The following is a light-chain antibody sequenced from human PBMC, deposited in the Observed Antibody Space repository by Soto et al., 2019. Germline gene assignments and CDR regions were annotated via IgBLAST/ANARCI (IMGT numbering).Light chain of an antibody. CDR1: QSLVSSDGNTY. J-gene: IGKJ1*01. CDR3: MQGSHWPPWT. Sequence: DVVLTQSPLSLPVTLGQPASISCRSSQSLVSSDGNTYLTWFQQRPGQSPRRLFYKVSNRDCGVPDRFSGSGSGTDFTLTISRVEAEDIAVYYCMQGSHWPPWTFGQRTKVEIK. CDR2: KVS. V-gene: IGKV2-30*01.